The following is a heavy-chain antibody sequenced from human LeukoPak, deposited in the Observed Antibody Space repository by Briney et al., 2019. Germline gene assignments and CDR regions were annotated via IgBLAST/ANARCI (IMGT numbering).Heavy chain of an antibody. V-gene: IGHV4-34*01. CDR1: GGSFSGYY. CDR2: INHSGST. CDR3: AREPPEMYYYDSSGYYRYFDL. D-gene: IGHD3-22*01. Sequence: SETLSLTCAVYGGSFSGYYWSWIRQPPGKGLEWIGEINHSGSTNYNPSLKSRVTISVDTSKNQFSLKLSSVTAADTAVYYCAREPPEMYYYDSSGYYRYFDLWGRGTLVTVSS. J-gene: IGHJ2*01.